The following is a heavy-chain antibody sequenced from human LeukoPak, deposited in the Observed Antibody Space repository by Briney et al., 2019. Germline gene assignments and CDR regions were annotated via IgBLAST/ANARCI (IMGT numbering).Heavy chain of an antibody. J-gene: IGHJ4*02. V-gene: IGHV4-31*03. D-gene: IGHD1-26*01. Sequence: SETLSLTCTVSGGSISSGGYYWSWIRQHPGKGLEWIGYFYYSGSTYYNPSLKSRVTISVDTSKNQFSLKLSSVTAADTAVYYWARGGYGGSYLFDYGGQEPLVPVPS. CDR1: GGSISSGGYY. CDR2: FYYSGST. CDR3: ARGGYGGSYLFDY.